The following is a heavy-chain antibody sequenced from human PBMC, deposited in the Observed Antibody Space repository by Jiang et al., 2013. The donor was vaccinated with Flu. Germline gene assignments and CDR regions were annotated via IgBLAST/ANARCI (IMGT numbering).Heavy chain of an antibody. D-gene: IGHD3-22*01. V-gene: IGHV4-59*08. J-gene: IGHJ4*02. CDR1: GGSMSSYH. CDR2: IYYSGNT. Sequence: TCTVSGGSMSSYHWSWIRQPPGKGLEWIGYIYYSGNTNYNPSLKSRVTISVDTSKNQFSLKLTSVTAADTAVYYCARHGGEGYYYDSSALDYWGQGTLVTVSS. CDR3: ARHGGEGYYYDSSALDY.